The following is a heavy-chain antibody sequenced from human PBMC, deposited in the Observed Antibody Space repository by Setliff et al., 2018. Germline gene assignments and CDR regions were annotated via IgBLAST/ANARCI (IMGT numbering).Heavy chain of an antibody. CDR2: ISGSGFST. J-gene: IGHJ3*02. CDR3: AKDYDTSDYYSLISPSAFDI. D-gene: IGHD3-22*01. CDR1: GFTFGDFA. V-gene: IGHV3-23*01. Sequence: GGSLRLSCAASGFTFGDFAMTWVRQAPGKGLEWVSAISGSGFSTYYTDSVKGRFTISRDNSKNTLYLQMNSLRAEDTALYYCAKDYDTSDYYSLISPSAFDIWGQGTMVTVSS.